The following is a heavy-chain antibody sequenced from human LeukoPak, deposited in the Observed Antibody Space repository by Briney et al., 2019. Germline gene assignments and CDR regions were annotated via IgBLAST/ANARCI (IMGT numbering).Heavy chain of an antibody. CDR3: AKDGVVRGLGPYYFDS. V-gene: IGHV3-33*06. CDR2: IW. J-gene: IGHJ4*02. Sequence: GGSLRLSCAASGFTFSSYGMHWVRQAPGKGLEWVAVIWSDSVKGRFTISRDNSKNTLYLQMNSLKAEDTAVYYCAKDGVVRGLGPYYFDSWGQGSLVTVSS. CDR1: GFTFSSYG. D-gene: IGHD3-10*01.